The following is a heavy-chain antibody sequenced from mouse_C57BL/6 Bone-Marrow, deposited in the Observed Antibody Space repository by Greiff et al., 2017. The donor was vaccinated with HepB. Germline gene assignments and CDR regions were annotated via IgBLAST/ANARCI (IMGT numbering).Heavy chain of an antibody. CDR3: ARDRTYFIMDY. CDR2: ISYDGSN. Sequence: EVKLEESGPGLVKPSQSLSLTCSVTGYSITSGYYWNWIRQFPGNNLEWMGYISYDGSNNYNPSLKNRISITRDTSKNQFFLKLNSVTTEDTATYYCARDRTYFIMDYWGQGTSVTVSS. V-gene: IGHV3-6*01. J-gene: IGHJ4*01. CDR1: GYSITSGYY. D-gene: IGHD2-10*01.